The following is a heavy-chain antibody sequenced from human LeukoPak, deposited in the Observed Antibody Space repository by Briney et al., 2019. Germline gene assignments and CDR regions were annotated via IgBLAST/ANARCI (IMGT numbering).Heavy chain of an antibody. D-gene: IGHD3-22*01. CDR3: ARGDDSSGYYFY. J-gene: IGHJ4*02. CDR2: ISSSGSTI. V-gene: IGHV3-48*03. Sequence: GGSLRLSCATSGFTFSSYEVNWVRQAPGKGLEWVSYISSSGSTIYYADSVKGRFTISRDNAKNSLYLQMNSLRAEDTAVYYCARGDDSSGYYFYWGQGTLVTVSS. CDR1: GFTFSSYE.